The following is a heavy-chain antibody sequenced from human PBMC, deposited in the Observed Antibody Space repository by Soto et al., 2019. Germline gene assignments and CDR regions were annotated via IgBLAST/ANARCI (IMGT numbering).Heavy chain of an antibody. J-gene: IGHJ3*02. CDR2: IGSRTSDI. V-gene: IGHV3-21*01. Sequence: PGGSLRLSCAASGFTRSRHTMNWVCQAPGKGLEWVSFIGSRTSDIYYADSVKGRFTISRDNAKNSLYLDLTRLRAEDTTVYFCVRDYYDTSGYPNTFDMWGQGTMVTVSS. D-gene: IGHD3-22*01. CDR1: GFTRSRHT. CDR3: VRDYYDTSGYPNTFDM.